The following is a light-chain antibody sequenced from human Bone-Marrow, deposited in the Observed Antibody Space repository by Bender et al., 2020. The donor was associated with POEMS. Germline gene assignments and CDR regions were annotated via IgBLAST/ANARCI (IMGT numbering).Light chain of an antibody. Sequence: QSVLTQPPSASGTPGQRVTISCSGSSSNIGTNPVNWYQQLPGTAPKLLMYRNDQRPSGVPDRFSGSKSGTSASLALGGLLSEDEADYYCAAWEDSLNGWVFGGGTKLTVL. V-gene: IGLV1-44*01. CDR3: AAWEDSLNGWV. J-gene: IGLJ3*02. CDR1: SSNIGTNP. CDR2: RND.